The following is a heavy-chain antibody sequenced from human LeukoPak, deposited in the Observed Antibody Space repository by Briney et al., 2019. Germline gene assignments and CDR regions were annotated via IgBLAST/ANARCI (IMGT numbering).Heavy chain of an antibody. Sequence: PGGSLRLSCAASGFSFSNYAMSWVRQAPGKGLEWVSGLSGSDGSTDGSTYYADSVRGRFTISRDNSKNTLYLQMNSLRAEDTAVYYCAKDLYGDRGTWDYWGQGTLVTVSS. CDR1: GFSFSNYA. CDR2: LSGSDGSTDGST. V-gene: IGHV3-23*01. D-gene: IGHD2/OR15-2a*01. J-gene: IGHJ4*02. CDR3: AKDLYGDRGTWDY.